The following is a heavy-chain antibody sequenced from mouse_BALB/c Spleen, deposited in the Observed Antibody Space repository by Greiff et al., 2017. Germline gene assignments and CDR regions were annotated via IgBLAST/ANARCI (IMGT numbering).Heavy chain of an antibody. CDR2: ISSGSSTI. CDR3: ARGGRGYAMDY. J-gene: IGHJ4*01. Sequence: EVKLMESGGGLVQPGGSRKLSCAASGFTFSSFGMHWVRQAPEKGLEWVAYISSGSSTIYYADTVKGRFTISRDNPTNTLFLQMTSLRSEDTAMYYCARGGRGYAMDYWGQGTSVTVSS. CDR1: GFTFSSFG. V-gene: IGHV5-17*02.